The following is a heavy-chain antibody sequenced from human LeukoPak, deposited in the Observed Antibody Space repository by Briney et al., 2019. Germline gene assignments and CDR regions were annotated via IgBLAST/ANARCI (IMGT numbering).Heavy chain of an antibody. V-gene: IGHV3-21*01. J-gene: IGHJ3*02. CDR3: AGRASGSYYVRDAFDI. D-gene: IGHD1-26*01. CDR1: EFTFDDYA. Sequence: GGSLRLSCAASEFTFDDYAMNWVRQAPGKGLEWVSSISSSSSYIYYADSVKGRFTISRDNAKNSLYLQMNSLRAEDTAVYYCAGRASGSYYVRDAFDIWGQGTMVTVSS. CDR2: ISSSSSYI.